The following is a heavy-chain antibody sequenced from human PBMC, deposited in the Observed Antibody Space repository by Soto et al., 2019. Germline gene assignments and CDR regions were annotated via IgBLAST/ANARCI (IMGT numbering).Heavy chain of an antibody. Sequence: GGSLRLSCAASGFTFISYTMSWVRQAPGKGLEWVSVISGNSGSSYYADSVKGRFTISRDNSKNTLFLQINSLRAEDTAIYYCAKTYGDYGWFDPWGQGTLVTVSS. V-gene: IGHV3-23*01. J-gene: IGHJ5*02. CDR3: AKTYGDYGWFDP. CDR1: GFTFISYT. CDR2: ISGNSGSS. D-gene: IGHD4-17*01.